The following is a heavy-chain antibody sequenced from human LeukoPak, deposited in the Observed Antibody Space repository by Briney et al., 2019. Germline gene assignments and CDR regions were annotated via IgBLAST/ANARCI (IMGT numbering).Heavy chain of an antibody. CDR1: GFTFSSHA. J-gene: IGHJ4*02. CDR2: IHENGGNT. CDR3: AKDAGWGSNY. Sequence: GGSLRLSCVASGFTFSSHAMTWVRQAPGKGLQWVSSIHENGGNTYYADSVKGRFSISRVNSKNTLYLQMNSLRAEDTAVYYCAKDAGWGSNYWGQGTLVTVSS. V-gene: IGHV3-23*01. D-gene: IGHD6-19*01.